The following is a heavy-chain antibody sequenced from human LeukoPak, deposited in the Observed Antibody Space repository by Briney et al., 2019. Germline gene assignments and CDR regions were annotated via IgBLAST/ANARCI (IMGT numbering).Heavy chain of an antibody. J-gene: IGHJ5*02. CDR1: EFTFSSYG. Sequence: GGSLRLSCAASEFTFSSYGMHWVRQARGEGLDGVAVISYDGSNKHYADSVKGRFTTSRDNSKNTLYLQMNSLRAEDTAVYYCARSSVAVADPNWFDPWGQGTLVTVSS. CDR2: ISYDGSNK. CDR3: ARSSVAVADPNWFDP. V-gene: IGHV3-30*19. D-gene: IGHD6-19*01.